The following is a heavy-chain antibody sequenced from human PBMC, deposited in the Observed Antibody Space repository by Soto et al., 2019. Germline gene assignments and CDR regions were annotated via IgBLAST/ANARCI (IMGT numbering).Heavy chain of an antibody. J-gene: IGHJ6*02. CDR1: GGSVSSGSYY. Sequence: SETLSLTCTVSGGSVSSGSYYWSWIRQPPGKGLEWIGYIYYSGSTNYNPSLKSRVTISVDTSKNQFSLKLSSVTAADTAVYYCARSSSSWGYYYGMDVWGQGTTVTVYS. CDR2: IYYSGST. CDR3: ARSSSSWGYYYGMDV. D-gene: IGHD6-13*01. V-gene: IGHV4-61*01.